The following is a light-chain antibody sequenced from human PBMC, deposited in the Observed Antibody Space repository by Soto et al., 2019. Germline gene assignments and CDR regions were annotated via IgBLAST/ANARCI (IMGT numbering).Light chain of an antibody. V-gene: IGLV2-14*01. CDR1: SSDVGGYNY. J-gene: IGLJ2*01. CDR2: DVS. Sequence: QSALTQPASVSGSPGQSITISCTGTSSDVGGYNYVSWYQQYPGKAPKLMIYDVSNRPSGVSNRFSGSKSGNTASLTISGLRAEDEADYYCSSYTSSSTLVVFGGGTQLPS. CDR3: SSYTSSSTLVV.